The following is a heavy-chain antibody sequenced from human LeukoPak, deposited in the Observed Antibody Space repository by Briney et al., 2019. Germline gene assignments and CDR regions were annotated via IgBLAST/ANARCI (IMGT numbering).Heavy chain of an antibody. J-gene: IGHJ4*02. CDR1: GYTFTTYW. V-gene: IGHV5-51*01. Sequence: GESLKISCKGSGYTFTTYWIGWVRQMPGKGLEWVGIIYPGDSDPRYSPSFQGQVTISVDKSISTAYLQWSSLKASDSAMYYCARHGLGSSWFGFDYWGQGTLVTVSS. CDR3: ARHGLGSSWFGFDY. CDR2: IYPGDSDP. D-gene: IGHD6-13*01.